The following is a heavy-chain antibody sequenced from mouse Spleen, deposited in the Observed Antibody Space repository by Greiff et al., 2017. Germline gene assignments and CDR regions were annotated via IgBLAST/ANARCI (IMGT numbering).Heavy chain of an antibody. CDR3: AREDYDYEGFAY. J-gene: IGHJ3*01. CDR1: GFTFSSYT. V-gene: IGHV5-9*01. Sequence: EVMLVESGGGLVKPGGSLKLSCAASGFTFSSYTMSWVRQTPAKRLEWVATISSGGGNTYYPDSVKGRFTISRDNARNTLYLQMSSLRSEDTAMYYCAREDYDYEGFAYWGQGTLVTVSA. D-gene: IGHD2-4*01. CDR2: ISSGGGNT.